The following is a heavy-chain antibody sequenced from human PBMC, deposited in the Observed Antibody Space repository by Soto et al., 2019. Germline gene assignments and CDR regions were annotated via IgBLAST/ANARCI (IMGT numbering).Heavy chain of an antibody. J-gene: IGHJ4*02. CDR2: IYFNGTT. Sequence: SERLYVTCTVCGVTLSCYYGSWILQTQGKPLEWIGCIYFNGTTTYNPSLKSRVTISLDMSKNQFSLKLRSVTATDTAVYHCARGKGTHKYWGRGTLVTVSS. V-gene: IGHV4-59*01. CDR1: GVTLSCYY. CDR3: ARGKGTHKY. D-gene: IGHD3-10*01.